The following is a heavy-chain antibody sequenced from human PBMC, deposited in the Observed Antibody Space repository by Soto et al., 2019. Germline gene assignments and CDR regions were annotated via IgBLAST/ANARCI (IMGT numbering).Heavy chain of an antibody. CDR3: ARDEQAAALDI. CDR1: GFTFSESY. CDR2: ISGSSTYT. Sequence: VGSLRLSCAASGFTFSESYMNWIRQVPGKGLEWVAYISGSSTYTKHADSVKGRFTISRDNAKNSLYLQMNSLRAEDTAVYYCARDEQAAALDIWGQATMVTVSS. V-gene: IGHV3-11*06. J-gene: IGHJ3*02. D-gene: IGHD6-13*01.